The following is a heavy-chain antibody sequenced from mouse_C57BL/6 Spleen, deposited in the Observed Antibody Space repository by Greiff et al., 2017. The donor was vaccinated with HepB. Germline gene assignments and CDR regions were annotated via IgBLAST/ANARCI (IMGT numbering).Heavy chain of an antibody. CDR2: IHPNSGST. J-gene: IGHJ4*01. D-gene: IGHD2-5*01. Sequence: VQLQQPGAELVKPGASVKLSCKASGYTFTSYWMHWVKQRPGQGLEWIGMIHPNSGSTNYNEKFKSKATLTVDKSSSTAYMQLSSLTSEDAAVYYCARSAYYSNYDYAMDYWGQGTSVTVSS. V-gene: IGHV1-64*01. CDR3: ARSAYYSNYDYAMDY. CDR1: GYTFTSYW.